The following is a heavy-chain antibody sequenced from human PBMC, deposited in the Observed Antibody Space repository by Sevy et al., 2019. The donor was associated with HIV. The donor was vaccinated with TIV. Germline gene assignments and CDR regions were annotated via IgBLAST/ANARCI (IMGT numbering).Heavy chain of an antibody. Sequence: GGSLRLSCAASGFTFTEFVMSWVRQAPGKGLEWVSTINSGGGSTYYADSVKGRFTISRDNSQNTLDLQMNSLRAEDTAVYYCAKDVVGGNYDISGYSDHWGQGTLVTVS. CDR2: INSGGGST. J-gene: IGHJ4*02. CDR3: AKDVVGGNYDISGYSDH. D-gene: IGHD3-22*01. CDR1: GFTFTEFV. V-gene: IGHV3-23*01.